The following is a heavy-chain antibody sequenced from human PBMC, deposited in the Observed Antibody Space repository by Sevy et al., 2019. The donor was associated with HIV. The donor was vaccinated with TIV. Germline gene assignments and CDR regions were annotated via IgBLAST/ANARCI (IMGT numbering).Heavy chain of an antibody. D-gene: IGHD3-9*01. V-gene: IGHV3-23*01. CDR2: IGCSGGSK. CDR1: GFTFTDYV. CDR3: ATDRISDWFFDS. J-gene: IGHJ4*02. Sequence: GGSLRLSCTASGFTFTDYVMNWVRQAPGRGLEWVSFIGCSGGSKHYADSVKGRFTISRDNSKNTLYLQMNSLRAEDTAVYYCATDRISDWFFDSWGQGTLVTVSS.